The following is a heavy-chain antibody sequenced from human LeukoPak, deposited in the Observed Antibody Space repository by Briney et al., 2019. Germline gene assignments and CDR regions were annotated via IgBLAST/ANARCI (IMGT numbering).Heavy chain of an antibody. Sequence: KPSETLSPTCTVSGGSISSYYWSWIRQPPGKGLEWIGYIYYSGSTNYNPSLKSRVTISVDTSKNQFSLKLSSVTAADTAVYYCARDPYIAVAGTRFDPWGQGTLVTVSS. J-gene: IGHJ5*02. CDR3: ARDPYIAVAGTRFDP. CDR2: IYYSGST. D-gene: IGHD6-19*01. CDR1: GGSISSYY. V-gene: IGHV4-59*12.